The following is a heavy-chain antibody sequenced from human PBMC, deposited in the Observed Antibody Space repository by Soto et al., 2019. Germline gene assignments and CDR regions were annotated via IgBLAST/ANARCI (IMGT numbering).Heavy chain of an antibody. J-gene: IGHJ4*02. CDR2: IYWNDAK. CDR3: AHRQDSSGWYGGGFEY. D-gene: IGHD6-19*01. V-gene: IGHV2-5*01. Sequence: QITLKESGPTLVKPTQTLTLTCTFSGFSLSTSGVGVGWIRQPPGKALEWLALIYWNDAKRYSPSLKSRLTITKDTSKIQVVLTMNNIDPVDTATYYCAHRQDSSGWYGGGFEYWGQGTLVTVSS. CDR1: GFSLSTSGVG.